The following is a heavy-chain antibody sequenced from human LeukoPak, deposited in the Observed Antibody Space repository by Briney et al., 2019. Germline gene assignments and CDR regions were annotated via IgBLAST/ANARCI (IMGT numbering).Heavy chain of an antibody. CDR2: ISHDGVDK. D-gene: IGHD2-2*01. Sequence: PGRSLRLSCAASGFTFDTYGMLWVRQAPGKGLEWVAVISHDGVDKYYADSVKGRFTISRDNSKNTVSLQVNSLRAEDTAAYYCAKGGYCSATRCYVGKGMDDWGQGTLVTVSS. J-gene: IGHJ4*02. CDR3: AKGGYCSATRCYVGKGMDD. V-gene: IGHV3-30*18. CDR1: GFTFDTYG.